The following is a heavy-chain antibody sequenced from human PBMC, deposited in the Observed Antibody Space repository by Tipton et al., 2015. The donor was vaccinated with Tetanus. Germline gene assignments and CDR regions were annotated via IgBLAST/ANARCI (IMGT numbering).Heavy chain of an antibody. Sequence: TLSLTCAVYRGSFSGYYWSWIRQPPGKGLEWIGEINHSGSTNYNPSLKSRVTISVDTSKNQFSLKLSSVTATDTAVYYCARHKGVDCSGTSCYKRWFDPWGQGTLVTVSS. CDR1: RGSFSGYY. J-gene: IGHJ5*02. CDR3: ARHKGVDCSGTSCYKRWFDP. V-gene: IGHV4-34*01. D-gene: IGHD2-2*02. CDR2: INHSGST.